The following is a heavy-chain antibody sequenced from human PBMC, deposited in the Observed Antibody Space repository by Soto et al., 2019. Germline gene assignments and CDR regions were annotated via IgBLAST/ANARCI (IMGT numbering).Heavy chain of an antibody. J-gene: IGHJ4*02. Sequence: QVRLQESGPGLVEPSGTLSLTCAVSGGSIYTDDWWTWVRQTPGKGLEWIGEVHQFVGTNYNPSLPSRVTISRDKSKNQFSLVLMSMTAADSAVYYCANFEWLNFPRLYWGPGALVTVSS. CDR1: GGSIYTDDW. V-gene: IGHV4-4*02. CDR3: ANFEWLNFPRLY. D-gene: IGHD3-9*01. CDR2: VHQFVGT.